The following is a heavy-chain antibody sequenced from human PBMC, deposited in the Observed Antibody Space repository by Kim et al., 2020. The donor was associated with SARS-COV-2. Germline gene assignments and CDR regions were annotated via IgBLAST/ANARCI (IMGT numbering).Heavy chain of an antibody. J-gene: IGHJ4*02. D-gene: IGHD2-15*01. Sequence: GGSLRLSCAASGFAFSSFNMNWVRQAPGKGLEWVSSISTSSYRFYADSVKGRFTISRDNAQNLLYLQMNSLRAEDTAIYYCASEDCSDSTCYYWGQGAVVTVSS. CDR3: ASEDCSDSTCYY. CDR1: GFAFSSFN. CDR2: ISTSSYR. V-gene: IGHV3-21*01.